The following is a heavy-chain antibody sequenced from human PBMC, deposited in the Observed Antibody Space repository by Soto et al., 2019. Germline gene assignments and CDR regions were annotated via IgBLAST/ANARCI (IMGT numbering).Heavy chain of an antibody. Sequence: QVQVVQSGAEVKKPGASVKLSCKASGYTFTSYTMHWVRQAPGQRLEWMGWINGGNGNTKYSQKFQGRVTIARDTSANTAYMERSSLRSEDTAVYYCARVYGDYYGMDVWGQGTTVTVSS. CDR2: INGGNGNT. J-gene: IGHJ6*02. CDR3: ARVYGDYYGMDV. V-gene: IGHV1-3*01. CDR1: GYTFTSYT. D-gene: IGHD2-8*01.